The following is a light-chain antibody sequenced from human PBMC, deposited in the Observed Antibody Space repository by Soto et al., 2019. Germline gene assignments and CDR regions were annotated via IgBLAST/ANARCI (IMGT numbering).Light chain of an antibody. J-gene: IGKJ5*01. Sequence: AILMTQSPSVLSPSTVDRVTITCRTSQVISRNLAWYQQKPGKAPKSLIYDASSLQSGVPSRFSGSGSGSAFTLTISSLQPEDFATYYCQQFHNYPITFGQGTRLEI. CDR2: DAS. CDR3: QQFHNYPIT. CDR1: QVISRN. V-gene: IGKV1D-13*01.